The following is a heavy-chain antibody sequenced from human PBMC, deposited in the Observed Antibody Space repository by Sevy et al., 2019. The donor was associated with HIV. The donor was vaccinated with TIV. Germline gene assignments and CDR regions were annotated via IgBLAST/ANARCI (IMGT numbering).Heavy chain of an antibody. V-gene: IGHV3-49*03. J-gene: IGHJ4*03. CDR3: TSEDVTMARGIYILFDF. CDR2: VRDRGYGGTT. CDR1: GFSLGDYC. Sequence: GGSLRLSCTASGFSLGDYCVSWFRQAPGKGLEWVGAVRDRGYGGTTEYAASVKGRFTISRDDSINIAYLQMDSLNTVETVVYYCTSEDVTMARGIYILFDFWGQGTLVTVSS. D-gene: IGHD3-10*01.